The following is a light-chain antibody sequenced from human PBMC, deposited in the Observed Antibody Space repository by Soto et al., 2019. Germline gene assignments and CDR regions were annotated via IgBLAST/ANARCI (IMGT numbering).Light chain of an antibody. CDR3: QQLLSYPIT. V-gene: IGKV1-9*01. J-gene: IGKJ5*01. CDR1: HGISSY. CDR2: AAS. Sequence: DVQVTHSPSFLSASVGDRVTSTCRASHGISSYLAWYQQKPGKAPKLLIYAASTLPSGVPLRFSGTGSGTSFPLTISSMQPEDFATYYCQQLLSYPITFGQGTRLEIK.